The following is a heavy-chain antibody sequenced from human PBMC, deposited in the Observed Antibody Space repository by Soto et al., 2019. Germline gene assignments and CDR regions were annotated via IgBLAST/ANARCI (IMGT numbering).Heavy chain of an antibody. CDR2: ISYDGINI. J-gene: IGHJ5*02. CDR3: ARVLSGDYGSLWFDP. D-gene: IGHD4-17*01. Sequence: QVQLAESGGGVVQPGRSLRLSCAASGLTFSSDAMHWVRQAPGRGLEWVAVISYDGINIHYADSVKGRFTISRDNSKTTLYLQMNSLRGEDTAVYYCARVLSGDYGSLWFDPWGQGTLVTASS. V-gene: IGHV3-30-3*01. CDR1: GLTFSSDA.